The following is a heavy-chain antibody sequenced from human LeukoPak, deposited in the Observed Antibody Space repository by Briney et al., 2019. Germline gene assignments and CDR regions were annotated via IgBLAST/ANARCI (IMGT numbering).Heavy chain of an antibody. J-gene: IGHJ4*02. Sequence: GGSLRLSCAASGFTFSSYGMHWVRQAPGKGLEWVAVIWYDGGNKYYADSVKGRFTISRDNSKNTLYLQMNSLRAEDTAVYYCAKDRGSSGWYDYWGQGTLVTVSS. V-gene: IGHV3-33*06. D-gene: IGHD6-19*01. CDR2: IWYDGGNK. CDR3: AKDRGSSGWYDY. CDR1: GFTFSSYG.